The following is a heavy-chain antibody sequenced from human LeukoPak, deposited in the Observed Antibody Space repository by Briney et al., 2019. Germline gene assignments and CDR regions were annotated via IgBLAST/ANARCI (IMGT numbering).Heavy chain of an antibody. D-gene: IGHD3-3*01. CDR2: VSGGGGST. V-gene: IGHV3-23*01. CDR1: GFTFSSYA. CDR3: AKGYHRDFWSGSYFDY. J-gene: IGHJ4*02. Sequence: GGSLRLSCATSGFTFSSYAMSWVRQAPGKGLEWVSAVSGGGGSTNYADSVKGRFTISRDNSKNTLYLQMNSLRAEDTAVYYCAKGYHRDFWSGSYFDYWGQGTLVTVSS.